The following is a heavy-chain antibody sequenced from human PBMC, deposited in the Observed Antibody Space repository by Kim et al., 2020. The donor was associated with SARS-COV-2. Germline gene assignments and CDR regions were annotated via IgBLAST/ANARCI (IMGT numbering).Heavy chain of an antibody. CDR2: INHSGST. CDR1: GGSFSGYY. Sequence: SETLSLTCAVYGGSFSGYYWSWIRQPPGKGLEWIGEINHSGSTNYNPSLKSRVTISVDTSKNQFSLKLSSVTAADTAVYYCARGPVDYDSSGYNWFDPWGQGTLVTVSS. D-gene: IGHD3-22*01. CDR3: ARGPVDYDSSGYNWFDP. V-gene: IGHV4-34*01. J-gene: IGHJ5*02.